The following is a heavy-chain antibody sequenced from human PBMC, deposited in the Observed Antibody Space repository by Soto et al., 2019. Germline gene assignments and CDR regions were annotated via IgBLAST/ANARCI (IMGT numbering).Heavy chain of an antibody. CDR2: INSNSGDT. D-gene: IGHD3-16*02. V-gene: IGHV1-2*02. CDR3: ARDNTFGGVLALFDN. CDR1: GYTFTGFY. Sequence: ASVKVSCKTSGYTFTGFYMHWVRQAPGHGLEWMGWINSNSGDTNYAQKFRGRVTVTRDTSISTVYMELSRLTSDDTAIYYCARDNTFGGVLALFDNWGQGALVTVSS. J-gene: IGHJ4*02.